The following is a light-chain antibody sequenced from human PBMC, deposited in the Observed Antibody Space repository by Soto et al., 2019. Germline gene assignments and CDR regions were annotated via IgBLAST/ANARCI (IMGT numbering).Light chain of an antibody. V-gene: IGLV2-14*03. CDR1: SSDVGGHNS. CDR3: SSYTDSSTVV. CDR2: DVK. J-gene: IGLJ3*02. Sequence: QSALTQPASVSGSPGQSITISCTGSSSDVGGHNSISWYQHHPVKAPKLILYDVKNRPLGVSDRFSGSKSGNTASLTISGLQAEDEADYYCSSYTDSSTVVFGGGTKVTVL.